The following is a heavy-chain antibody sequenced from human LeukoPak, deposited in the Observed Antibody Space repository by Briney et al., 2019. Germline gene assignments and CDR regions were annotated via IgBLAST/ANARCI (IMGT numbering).Heavy chain of an antibody. CDR1: GGTFSSYA. D-gene: IGHD2-2*01. Sequence: SVKVSCKASGGTFSSYAISWVRLAPGQGLEWMGGIIPIFGTANYAQKFQGRVTITADESTSTAYMELSSLRSEDTAVYYCASRLGYCSSTSCPFRYYYYGMDVWGQGTTVTVSS. CDR3: ASRLGYCSSTSCPFRYYYYGMDV. J-gene: IGHJ6*02. CDR2: IIPIFGTA. V-gene: IGHV1-69*13.